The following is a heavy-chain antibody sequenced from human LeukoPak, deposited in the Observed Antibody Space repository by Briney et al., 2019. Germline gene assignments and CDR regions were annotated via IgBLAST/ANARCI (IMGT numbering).Heavy chain of an antibody. CDR3: ARDPGYCSGGSCYFEHI. D-gene: IGHD2-15*01. CDR1: GFTFSSYS. Sequence: PGGSLRLSCAASGFTFSSYSMNWVRQAPGKGLEWVSSISSSSSYIYYADSVKGRLTISRDNAKNSLYLQMNSLRAEDTAVYYCARDPGYCSGGSCYFEHIWGQGTMVTVSS. J-gene: IGHJ3*02. CDR2: ISSSSSYI. V-gene: IGHV3-21*01.